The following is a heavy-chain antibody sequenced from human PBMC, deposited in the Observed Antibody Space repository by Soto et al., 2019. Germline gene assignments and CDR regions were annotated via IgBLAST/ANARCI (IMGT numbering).Heavy chain of an antibody. D-gene: IGHD6-6*01. CDR1: GGTFSSYV. CDR3: ARDVFEYSFSADY. Sequence: QVQLVQSGAAVKKPGSSVKVSCKASGGTFSSYVITWVLQSPVQGLEWIGGIIPTSGTPNYAQKVQGRVTIPAFGSTTTDSRELSSLRAEETAEYYCARDVFEYSFSADYGGQGTVVT. J-gene: IGHJ4*02. CDR2: IIPTSGTP. V-gene: IGHV1-69*19.